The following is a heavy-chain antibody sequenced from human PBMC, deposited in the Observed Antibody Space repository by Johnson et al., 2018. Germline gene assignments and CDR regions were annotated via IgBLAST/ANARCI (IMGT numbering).Heavy chain of an antibody. D-gene: IGHD2-2*01. Sequence: QPGRSLRLSCAASGFTFSNYAMHWVRQAPGKGLEWMALISYDGSNKYYADSVKGRFTISRDNSKNTLYLQMNSLRAEDTALYHCARQLGYCSSTSCYHAFDIWGQGTMVTVSS. CDR1: GFTFSNYA. V-gene: IGHV3-30-3*01. CDR2: ISYDGSNK. J-gene: IGHJ3*02. CDR3: ARQLGYCSSTSCYHAFDI.